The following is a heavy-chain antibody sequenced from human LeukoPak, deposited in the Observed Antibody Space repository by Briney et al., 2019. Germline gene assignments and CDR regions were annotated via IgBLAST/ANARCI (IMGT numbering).Heavy chain of an antibody. CDR3: AREAGRLVFDRLYGMDV. Sequence: SVPDSCKASVCTFSRYPISWVGQAPGQELEWVGGIIPVFGKADYAQKFQSSFTIPADESMSTAYMELRSLRYDDTAVYYCAREAGRLVFDRLYGMDVWGQGTTVTVSS. CDR1: VCTFSRYP. V-gene: IGHV1-69*01. J-gene: IGHJ6*02. CDR2: IIPVFGKA. D-gene: IGHD3-9*01.